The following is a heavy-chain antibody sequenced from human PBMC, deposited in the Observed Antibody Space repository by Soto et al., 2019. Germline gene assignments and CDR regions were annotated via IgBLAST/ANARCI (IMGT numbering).Heavy chain of an antibody. V-gene: IGHV4-31*03. CDR1: GGSISSGGYY. Sequence: QVQLQESGPGLVKPSQTLSLTCTVSGGSISSGGYYWSWIRQHPGKGLEWIGYIYYSGSTYYNPSLKSRVXXXXXXXXXXXXXKLSSVTAADTAVYYCARSIDPWGQGTLVTVSS. CDR2: IYYSGST. CDR3: ARSIDP. J-gene: IGHJ5*02.